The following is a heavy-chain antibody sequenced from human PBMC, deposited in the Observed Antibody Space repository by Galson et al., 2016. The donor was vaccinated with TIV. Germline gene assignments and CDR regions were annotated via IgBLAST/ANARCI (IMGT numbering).Heavy chain of an antibody. CDR3: AKGAAWDTSMGWLGFWSDY. CDR2: VSGSGYST. Sequence: SLRLSCAASGFTFSAYAMSWVRQAPGKGLEWVSVVSGSGYSTYYADSVKGRFTISRDNSRNTVYLQMNSLRAEDTAVYYCAKGAAWDTSMGWLGFWSDYWGQGTLVTVSS. V-gene: IGHV3-23*01. D-gene: IGHD5-18*01. CDR1: GFTFSAYA. J-gene: IGHJ4*02.